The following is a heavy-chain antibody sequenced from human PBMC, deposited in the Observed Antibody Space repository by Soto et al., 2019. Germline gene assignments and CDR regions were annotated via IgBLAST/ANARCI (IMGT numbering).Heavy chain of an antibody. CDR1: GGTFSSYA. J-gene: IGHJ5*02. V-gene: IGHV1-69*06. D-gene: IGHD6-13*01. Sequence: ASVKVSCKASGGTFSSYAISWVRQAPGQGLEWMGGIIPIFGTANYAQKFQGRVTITADKSTSTAYMELSSLRSEDTAVYYCARVGEIAAAGTLEENWFDPWGQGTLVTVSS. CDR2: IIPIFGTA. CDR3: ARVGEIAAAGTLEENWFDP.